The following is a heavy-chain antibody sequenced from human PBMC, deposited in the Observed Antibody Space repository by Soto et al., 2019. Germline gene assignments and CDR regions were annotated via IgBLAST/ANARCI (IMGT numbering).Heavy chain of an antibody. CDR1: AFTFSDFA. D-gene: IGHD3-9*01. J-gene: IGHJ6*02. V-gene: IGHV3-30-3*01. CDR2: MSSDGTTI. Sequence: QVQLLESGGGVVQPGRSLRLSCAASAFTFSDFAMHWVRQAPGKGLEWMAVMSSDGTTIYYAGSVKGRFTISRDNFKSTAYLQMNSLIPDDTAVYYCSTAGFHFGLVFWGQGTTVTVS. CDR3: STAGFHFGLVF.